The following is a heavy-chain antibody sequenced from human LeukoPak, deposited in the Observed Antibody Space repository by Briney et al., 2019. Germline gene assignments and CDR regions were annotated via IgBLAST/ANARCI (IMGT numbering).Heavy chain of an antibody. CDR3: ARDFIVVVIAATLSGVLDY. V-gene: IGHV3-21*01. CDR2: ISSSSSYI. D-gene: IGHD2-15*01. Sequence: GGSLRLSCAASGFTFSSYSMNWVRQAPGKGLEWVSSISSSSSYIYYADSVKGRFTISRDNAKNSLYLQMNSLRAEDTAVYYCARDFIVVVIAATLSGVLDYWGQGTLVTVSS. CDR1: GFTFSSYS. J-gene: IGHJ4*02.